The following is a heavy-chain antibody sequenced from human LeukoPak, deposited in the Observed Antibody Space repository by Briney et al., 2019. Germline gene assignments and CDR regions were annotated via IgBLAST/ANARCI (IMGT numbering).Heavy chain of an antibody. CDR1: GFTFNSYA. CDR3: AKTKVGTGLDALDI. J-gene: IGHJ3*02. V-gene: IGHV3-30-3*02. CDR2: ISYAGSNK. Sequence: GRSLRLSCAASGFTFNSYAMHWVPHAAGKGLEWVAIISYAGSNKFYADSVKGRYAISRDNSKNTLYLQMDSLRAEDTAVYYCAKTKVGTGLDALDIWGQGTMVTVSS. D-gene: IGHD2-21*02.